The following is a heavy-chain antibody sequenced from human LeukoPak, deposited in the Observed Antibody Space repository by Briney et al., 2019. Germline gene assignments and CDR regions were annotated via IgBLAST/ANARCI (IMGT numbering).Heavy chain of an antibody. CDR2: ISYDGSNK. J-gene: IGHJ6*03. Sequence: GGSLRLSCAASGFTFSSYAMHWVRQAPGKGLEWVAVISYDGSNKYYADSVKGRFTISRDNSKNTLYLQMNSLRAEDTAVYYCARDNLYYDSSGYARAMDVWGKGTTVTVSS. CDR1: GFTFSSYA. D-gene: IGHD3-22*01. CDR3: ARDNLYYDSSGYARAMDV. V-gene: IGHV3-30*04.